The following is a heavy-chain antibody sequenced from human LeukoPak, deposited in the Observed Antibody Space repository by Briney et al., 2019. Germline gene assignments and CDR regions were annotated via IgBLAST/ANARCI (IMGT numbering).Heavy chain of an antibody. CDR2: INHSGST. V-gene: IGHV4-34*01. CDR1: GGSFSGYY. D-gene: IGHD2-2*01. Sequence: SETLSLTCAVYGGSFSGYYWSWIRQPPGKGLEWIGEINHSGSTNYNPSLKGRVTISVDTSKNQFSLKLSSVTAADTAVYYCARGWAVVVVPAAGRGSYFDYWGQGTLVTVSS. J-gene: IGHJ4*02. CDR3: ARGWAVVVVPAAGRGSYFDY.